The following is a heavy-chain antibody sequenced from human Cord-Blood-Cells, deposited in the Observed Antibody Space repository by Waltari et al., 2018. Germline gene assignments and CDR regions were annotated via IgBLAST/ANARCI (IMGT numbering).Heavy chain of an antibody. J-gene: IGHJ6*02. Sequence: QVQLVQSGAEVKKPGASVKVSCKASGYTFTGYYMHWVRQAPGQGIEWMGWINPNSGGTNYAQKFQGWVTMTRDTSISTAYMELSRLRSDDTAVYYCARDRGITMVQGVIGYYYYGMDVWGQGTTVTVSS. V-gene: IGHV1-2*04. CDR3: ARDRGITMVQGVIGYYYYGMDV. CDR1: GYTFTGYY. D-gene: IGHD3-10*01. CDR2: INPNSGGT.